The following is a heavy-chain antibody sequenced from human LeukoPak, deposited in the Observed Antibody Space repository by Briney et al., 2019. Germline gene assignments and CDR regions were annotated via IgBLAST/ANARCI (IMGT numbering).Heavy chain of an antibody. CDR3: AKEGNDYGDSTFDY. V-gene: IGHV3-23*01. Sequence: GESLRLSCAASGFTFSSYAMSWVRQAPGKGLEWVSGINTSGGSTAYADSVKGRFTVSRDNSKATLYLQMSSLRAEDTAVYYCAKEGNDYGDSTFDYWGQGALATVSS. CDR2: INTSGGST. J-gene: IGHJ4*02. D-gene: IGHD4-17*01. CDR1: GFTFSSYA.